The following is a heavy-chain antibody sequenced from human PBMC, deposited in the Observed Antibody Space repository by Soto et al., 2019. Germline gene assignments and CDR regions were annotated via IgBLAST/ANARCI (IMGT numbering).Heavy chain of an antibody. J-gene: IGHJ4*02. CDR1: GYTFTSYH. CDR2: INPSDGST. V-gene: IGHV1-46*01. D-gene: IGHD2-2*01. Sequence: ASVKVSCKASGYTFTSYHVDWVRQAPGQGLEWMGIINPSDGSTNYAQKFQGRVTMTRDTSTSTAYMELRSLRSDDTAVYYCARDLPATAGYFDYWGQGTLVTVSS. CDR3: ARDLPATAGYFDY.